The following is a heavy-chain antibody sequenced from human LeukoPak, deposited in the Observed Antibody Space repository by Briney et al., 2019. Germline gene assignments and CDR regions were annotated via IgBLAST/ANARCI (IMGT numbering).Heavy chain of an antibody. D-gene: IGHD4-17*01. J-gene: IGHJ4*02. V-gene: IGHV4-59*08. CDR3: ATWGGDYAGY. CDR2: IYYSGST. Sequence: SETLSLTCTVSGGSISSYYWSWIRQPPGKGLEWIGYIYYSGSTNYNPSLKSRVTISVDTSKNQFSLKLSSVTAADTAVYYCATWGGDYAGYWGQGTLVTVSS. CDR1: GGSISSYY.